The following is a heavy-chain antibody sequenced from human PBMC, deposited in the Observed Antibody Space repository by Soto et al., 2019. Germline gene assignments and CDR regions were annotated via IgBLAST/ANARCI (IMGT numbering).Heavy chain of an antibody. J-gene: IGHJ6*02. V-gene: IGHV3-30-3*01. D-gene: IGHD2-15*01. Sequence: PGGSLRLSCAASGFTFSSYAMHWVRQAPGKGLEWVAVISYDGSNKYYADSVKGRFTISRDNSKNTLYLQMNSLRAEDTAVYYFARDSWWYPPPYYYYGMDVWGQGTTVTVSS. CDR2: ISYDGSNK. CDR3: ARDSWWYPPPYYYYGMDV. CDR1: GFTFSSYA.